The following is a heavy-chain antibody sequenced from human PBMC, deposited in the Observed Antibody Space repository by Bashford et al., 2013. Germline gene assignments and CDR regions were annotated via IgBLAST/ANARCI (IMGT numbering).Heavy chain of an antibody. D-gene: IGHD2-8*02. V-gene: IGHV4-30-2*01. CDR3: ARAPLYFDSGVYFHGWHFDS. CDR2: VSLIGTT. CDR1: GASISTDNSS. J-gene: IGHJ4*02. Sequence: SETLSLTCSVSGASISTDNSSWSWIRQPPGAALEWIGYVSLIGTTLINPSLKSRVSVSADKTNNQFSLKLHSVTAADTAVYFCARAPLYFDSGVYFHGWHFDSWGQGTLVTVSS.